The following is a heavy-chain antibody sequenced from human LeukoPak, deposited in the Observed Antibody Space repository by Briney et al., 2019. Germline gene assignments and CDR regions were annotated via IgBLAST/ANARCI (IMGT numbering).Heavy chain of an antibody. CDR3: ARGPVSSFAFDY. J-gene: IGHJ4*02. D-gene: IGHD3-16*01. V-gene: IGHV3-66*01. Sequence: GGSLNLSCAASAFTVSSNHMSWVRQAPGKGLEWVSLIYSGGGTYYADSVKGRFTISRDNSKNTLYLQMNSLRAEDTALYYCARGPVSSFAFDYWGQGTLVTVSS. CDR2: IYSGGGT. CDR1: AFTVSSNH.